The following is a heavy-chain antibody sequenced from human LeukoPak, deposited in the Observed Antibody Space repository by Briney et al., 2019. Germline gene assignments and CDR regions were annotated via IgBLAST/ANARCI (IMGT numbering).Heavy chain of an antibody. Sequence: PGGFLRLSCAASGFTFSSYGMHWVRQAPGKGLEWVAFIRYDGSNKYYADSVKGRFTISRDNSKNTLYLQMNSLRAEDTAVYYCANLGRGSGSYYGFDAFDIWGQGTMVTVSS. CDR2: IRYDGSNK. CDR1: GFTFSSYG. CDR3: ANLGRGSGSYYGFDAFDI. D-gene: IGHD3-10*01. V-gene: IGHV3-30*02. J-gene: IGHJ3*02.